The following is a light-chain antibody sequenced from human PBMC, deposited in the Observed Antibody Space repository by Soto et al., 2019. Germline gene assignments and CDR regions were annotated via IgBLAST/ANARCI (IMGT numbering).Light chain of an antibody. V-gene: IGLV1-40*01. CDR3: QSYDSSLSAAV. J-gene: IGLJ3*02. CDR1: TSNIGAGYD. CDR2: SNS. Sequence: QSVLTQPPSVSGAPGQKVIISCTGSTSNIGAGYDVHWYQQLPGTDPKLLIYSNSNRPSGVPDRLSGSKSGTSASLAITGLQVEDEADYYCQSYDSSLSAAVFGGGTKVTVL.